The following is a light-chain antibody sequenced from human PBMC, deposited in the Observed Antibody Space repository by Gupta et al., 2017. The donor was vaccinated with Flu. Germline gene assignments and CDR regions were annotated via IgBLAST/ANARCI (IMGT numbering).Light chain of an antibody. J-gene: IGKJ2*03. V-gene: IGKV3-15*01. CDR1: QSISNR. CDR3: EQYNYWPAYS. CDR2: GAS. Sequence: EIVMTQSPATLSVSLGERATLSCRTRQSISNRLAWQQQTARHAPRLIIDGASTRAAGLPARFSGRSSGKEFTLTITSLHSEDFAVYYCEQYNYWPAYSFGQGTRLEMK.